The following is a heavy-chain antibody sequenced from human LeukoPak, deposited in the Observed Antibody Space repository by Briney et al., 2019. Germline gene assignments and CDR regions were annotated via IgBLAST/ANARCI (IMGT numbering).Heavy chain of an antibody. CDR3: ARGGWFGELLRPFDY. J-gene: IGHJ4*02. CDR1: GITFSNYD. V-gene: IGHV3-13*01. Sequence: GGSLRLSCAATGITFSNYDMHWVRQATGKGLEWVSAIGTAGDTYYSGSVKGRFTISRENAKNSLYLQMNSLKAGDTAVYYCARGGWFGELLRPFDYWGQGSLVTVSS. CDR2: IGTAGDT. D-gene: IGHD3-10*01.